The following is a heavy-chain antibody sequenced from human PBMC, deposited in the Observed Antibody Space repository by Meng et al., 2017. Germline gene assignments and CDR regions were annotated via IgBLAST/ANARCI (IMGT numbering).Heavy chain of an antibody. V-gene: IGHV4-34*01. CDR3: ASSGYSYGYRFDY. Sequence: HLPTWGTDPSKLSATLPLTCSDYGGSLSGTYRTWIRQPPGKGLEWIGEINHSGSTNYNPSLKRRVTISVDTSKNQFSLKLSSVTAADTAVYYCASSGYSYGYRFDYWGQGTLVTVSS. CDR1: GGSLSGTY. D-gene: IGHD5-18*01. CDR2: INHSGST. J-gene: IGHJ4*02.